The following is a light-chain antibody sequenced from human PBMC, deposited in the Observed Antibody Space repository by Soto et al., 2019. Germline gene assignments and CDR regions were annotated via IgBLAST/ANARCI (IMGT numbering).Light chain of an antibody. CDR1: SSDVGGYNH. V-gene: IGLV2-14*01. CDR3: SSYTTRDPWV. Sequence: QSALTQPASVSGSPGQSITISCTGTSSDVGGYNHVSWYQQYPGKAPKVKIYEVNNRPSGVSNRFSGSKSGNTASLTISGLQPEDEADYYCSSYTTRDPWVFGGGTKLTVL. J-gene: IGLJ3*02. CDR2: EVN.